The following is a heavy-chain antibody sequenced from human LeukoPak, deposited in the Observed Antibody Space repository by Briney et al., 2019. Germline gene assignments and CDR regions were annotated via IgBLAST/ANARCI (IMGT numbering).Heavy chain of an antibody. J-gene: IGHJ3*02. V-gene: IGHV3-48*01. CDR2: ISSSSSTI. D-gene: IGHD5-24*01. CDR3: ARGRGRWLQFDVFDI. CDR1: GFTFSSYS. Sequence: GGSLRLSCAASGFTFSSYSMNWVRQAPGKGLEWVSYISSSSSTIYYADSVKGRFTISRDNAKNSLYLQMNSLRAEDTAVYYCARGRGRWLQFDVFDIWGQGTMATVSS.